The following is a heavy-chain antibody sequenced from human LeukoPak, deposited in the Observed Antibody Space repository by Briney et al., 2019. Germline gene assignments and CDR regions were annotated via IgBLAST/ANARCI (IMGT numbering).Heavy chain of an antibody. CDR2: IIPIFGTA. CDR3: ARAATELTNNNWFDP. D-gene: IGHD2-15*01. J-gene: IGHJ5*02. CDR1: GGTFSSYA. Sequence: SVKVSCKASGGTFSSYAISWVRQAPGQGLEWMGGIIPIFGTANYAQKFQGRVTITTDESTSTAYMELSSLRSEDTAVYYCARAATELTNNNWFDPWGQGTLVTVSS. V-gene: IGHV1-69*05.